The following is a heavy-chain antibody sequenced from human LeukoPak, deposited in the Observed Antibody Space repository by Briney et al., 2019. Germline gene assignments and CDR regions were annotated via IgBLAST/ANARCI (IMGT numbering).Heavy chain of an antibody. V-gene: IGHV1-8*02. Sequence: ASVKVSCKASGYTFTSYGISWVRQATGQGLEWMGWMNPNSGNTGYAQKFQGRVTMTRNTSISTAYMELSSLRSEDTAVYYCARSYRGHSSGWYLEGYWGQGTLVTVSS. CDR2: MNPNSGNT. D-gene: IGHD6-19*01. CDR1: GYTFTSYG. J-gene: IGHJ4*02. CDR3: ARSYRGHSSGWYLEGY.